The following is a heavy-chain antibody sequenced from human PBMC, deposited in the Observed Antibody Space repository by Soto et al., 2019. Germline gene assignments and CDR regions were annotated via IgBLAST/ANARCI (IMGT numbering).Heavy chain of an antibody. CDR2: IWYDGSNK. Sequence: QVQLVESGGGVVQPGRSLRLSCAASGFTFSSYGMHWVRQAPGKGLEWVAVIWYDGSNKYYADFVKGRFTISRDNSKNTLYLQMNSLRAEDTAVYYCARDGLTYYDSSGYYSDAFDIWGQGTMVTVSS. D-gene: IGHD3-22*01. CDR3: ARDGLTYYDSSGYYSDAFDI. J-gene: IGHJ3*02. CDR1: GFTFSSYG. V-gene: IGHV3-33*01.